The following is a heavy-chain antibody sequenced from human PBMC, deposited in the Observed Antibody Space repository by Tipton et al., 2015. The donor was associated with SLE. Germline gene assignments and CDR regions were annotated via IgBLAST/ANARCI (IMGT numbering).Heavy chain of an antibody. D-gene: IGHD6-19*01. V-gene: IGHV3-30*02. CDR2: IRYDGSNK. CDR1: GFTFSSYG. Sequence: SLRLSCAASGFTFSSYGMHWVRQAPGKGLEWVAFIRYDGSNKYYADSVKGRFTISRDNSKNTLYLQMNSLRAEDTAVYYCAKPGIAVAGYFDYWGQGTLVTVSS. CDR3: AKPGIAVAGYFDY. J-gene: IGHJ4*02.